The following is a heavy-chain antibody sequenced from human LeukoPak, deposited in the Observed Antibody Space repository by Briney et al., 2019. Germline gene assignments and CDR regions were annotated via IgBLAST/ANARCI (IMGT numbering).Heavy chain of an antibody. CDR3: AKDRH. CDR1: GFTFDDYA. CDR2: ISWNSGSI. V-gene: IGHV3-9*01. Sequence: PGRSQRLSCAASGFTFDDYAMHWVRQAPGKGLEWVSGISWNSGSIGYADSVKGRFTISRDNAKNSLYLQMNSLRAEDTALYYCAKDRHWGQGTLVTVSS. J-gene: IGHJ4*02.